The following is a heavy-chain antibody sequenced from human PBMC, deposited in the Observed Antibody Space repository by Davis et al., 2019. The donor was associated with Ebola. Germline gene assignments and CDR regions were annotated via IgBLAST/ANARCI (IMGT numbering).Heavy chain of an antibody. CDR2: INSDGSST. V-gene: IGHV3-74*01. Sequence: PGGSLRLSCVASGFTFSSYWMHWVRQAPGKGPVWVSRINSDGSSTSYADSVKGRFTISRDNSKNTLYLQMSSLRAEDTAVYYCARDLPGGDWYFDLWGRGTLVTVSS. J-gene: IGHJ2*01. CDR1: GFTFSSYW. CDR3: ARDLPGGDWYFDL. D-gene: IGHD1-14*01.